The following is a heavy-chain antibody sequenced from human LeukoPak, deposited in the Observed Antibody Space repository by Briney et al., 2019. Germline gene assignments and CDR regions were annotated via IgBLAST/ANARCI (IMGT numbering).Heavy chain of an antibody. CDR3: ARGALDIVVVAARGEYYFDY. Sequence: SETLSLTCAVYGESFSGYYWSWIRQPPGKGLEWIGEINHSGNTNYNPSIKRRVTISVDTSKNQFSLKLSSVTAADTAVYYCARGALDIVVVAARGEYYFDYWGQGTLVTVSS. D-gene: IGHD2-2*01. CDR1: GESFSGYY. CDR2: INHSGNT. J-gene: IGHJ4*02. V-gene: IGHV4-34*01.